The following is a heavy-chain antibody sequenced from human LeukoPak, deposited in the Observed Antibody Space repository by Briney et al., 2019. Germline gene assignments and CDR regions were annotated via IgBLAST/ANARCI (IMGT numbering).Heavy chain of an antibody. D-gene: IGHD3-10*01. CDR2: INHSGST. Sequence: SETLSLTCAVYGGSFSGYYWSWIRQPPGKGLEWIGEINHSGSTNYNPSLKSRVTVSVDTSKNQFSLELSSVTAADTAVYYCARVYGSGSYYTSFHYFDYWGQGTLVTVSS. CDR3: ARVYGSGSYYTSFHYFDY. CDR1: GGSFSGYY. V-gene: IGHV4-34*01. J-gene: IGHJ4*02.